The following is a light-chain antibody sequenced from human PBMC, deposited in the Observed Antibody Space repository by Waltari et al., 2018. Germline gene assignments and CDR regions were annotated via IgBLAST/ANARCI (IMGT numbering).Light chain of an antibody. Sequence: QSALTQPASVSGSPGQSITISCTGTSRDVGNYKRVSWYQQHPGKAPKLMVYVVSKRPSGVSDRFSGSKSGDMASLTISGLQPEDEAEYFCSSYAGSSKGVFGGGTKVTVL. V-gene: IGLV2-23*02. J-gene: IGLJ2*01. CDR2: VVS. CDR3: SSYAGSSKGV. CDR1: SRDVGNYKR.